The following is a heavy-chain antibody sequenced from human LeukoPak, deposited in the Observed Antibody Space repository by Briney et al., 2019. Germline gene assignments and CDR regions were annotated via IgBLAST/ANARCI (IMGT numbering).Heavy chain of an antibody. V-gene: IGHV4-4*02. CDR1: GGSISSSNW. CDR3: ARAGDDYGDYGWYFDY. J-gene: IGHJ4*02. D-gene: IGHD4-17*01. CDR2: IYHSGST. Sequence: PSGTLSLTCAVSGGSISSSNWWSWVRQPPGKGLEWIGEIYHSGSTYYNPSLKSRVTISVDTSKNQFSLKLSSVTAADTAVYYCARAGDDYGDYGWYFDYWGQGTLVTVSS.